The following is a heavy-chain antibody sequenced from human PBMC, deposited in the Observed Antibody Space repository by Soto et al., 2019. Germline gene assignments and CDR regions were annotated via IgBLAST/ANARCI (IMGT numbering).Heavy chain of an antibody. Sequence: SETLSLTCTVSGDSISSADYYWSWIRQTPGKGLEWIGHIFYSGTTYYNPSLKSRLPISVDTSKNHFSLRLTSVTAADTAVYYCAKDLWVEPELYYYGMDVWGQGTTVTVSS. CDR1: GDSISSADYY. CDR3: AKDLWVEPELYYYGMDV. V-gene: IGHV4-30-4*01. D-gene: IGHD1-1*01. J-gene: IGHJ6*02. CDR2: IFYSGTT.